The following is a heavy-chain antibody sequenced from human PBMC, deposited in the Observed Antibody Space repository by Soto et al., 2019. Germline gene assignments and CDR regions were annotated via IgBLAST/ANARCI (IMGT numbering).Heavy chain of an antibody. V-gene: IGHV1-2*02. CDR1: RYIFTAYV. D-gene: IGHD1-1*01. Sequence: QVQLVQSGAELKKPGASVKVSCKAPRYIFTAYVMHWVRQAPGQGLEWMGWINPNNGATHYGLSFPGSVIMTRDTSISTAYMELSSLRSDDTAVYYCASHDPGARFDPWGQGTLVIVSS. CDR3: ASHDPGARFDP. J-gene: IGHJ5*02. CDR2: INPNNGAT.